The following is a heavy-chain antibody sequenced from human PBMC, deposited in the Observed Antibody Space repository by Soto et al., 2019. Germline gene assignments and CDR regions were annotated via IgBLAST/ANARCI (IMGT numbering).Heavy chain of an antibody. J-gene: IGHJ4*02. D-gene: IGHD1-26*01. CDR1: GGSISSYY. CDR2: IYYSGST. Sequence: SETLSLTCTVSGGSISSYYWSWIRQPPGKGLEWIGYIYYSGSTNYNPSLKSRVTISVDTSKNQFSLKLNSVTAADTAVYYCARGGRGLCSSFDYWGQGTLVTVSS. V-gene: IGHV4-59*01. CDR3: ARGGRGLCSSFDY.